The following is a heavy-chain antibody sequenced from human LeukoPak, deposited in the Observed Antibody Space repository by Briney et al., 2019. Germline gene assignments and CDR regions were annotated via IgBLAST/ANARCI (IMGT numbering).Heavy chain of an antibody. D-gene: IGHD3-9*01. Sequence: SETLSLTCAVSGGSISSGGYSWSWIRQPPGKGLEWIGYIYHSGSTYYNPSLKSRVTISVDRSKNQFSLKLSSVTAADTAVYYCARGPDYDILTGSDAFDIWGQGTMVTVSS. CDR2: IYHSGST. J-gene: IGHJ3*02. CDR3: ARGPDYDILTGSDAFDI. CDR1: GGSISSGGYS. V-gene: IGHV4-30-2*01.